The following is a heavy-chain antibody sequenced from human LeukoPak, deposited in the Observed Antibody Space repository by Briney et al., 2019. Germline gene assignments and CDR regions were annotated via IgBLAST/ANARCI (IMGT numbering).Heavy chain of an antibody. D-gene: IGHD6-19*01. CDR1: GFTVSSNY. CDR2: IYSGGST. CDR3: ARGVGESGWYYYYMDV. V-gene: IGHV3-66*01. J-gene: IGHJ6*03. Sequence: PGGSLRLSCAASGFTVSSNYMSWVRQAPGKGLEWVSVIYSGGSTYYADSVKGRFTISRDNSKNTLYLQMNSLRAEDTAVYYCARGVGESGWYYYYMDVWGKGTTVTISS.